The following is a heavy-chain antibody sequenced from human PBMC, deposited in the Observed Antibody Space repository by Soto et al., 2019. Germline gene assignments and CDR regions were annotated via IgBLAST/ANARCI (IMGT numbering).Heavy chain of an antibody. CDR2: LSGSGVST. V-gene: IGHV3-23*01. CDR3: AKGGGSKDYYDTSGYYLYYYYAMDV. CDR1: GFTFSSYA. J-gene: IGHJ6*02. D-gene: IGHD3-22*01. Sequence: EVQLLESGGGLVQPGGSLRLSCAASGFTFSSYAMTWVRQAPGKGLEWVSALSGSGVSTYYADSVKGRFTISRDNSKNTLYLQMNSLRAEDTAVYYCAKGGGSKDYYDTSGYYLYYYYAMDVWGQGPRVTVSS.